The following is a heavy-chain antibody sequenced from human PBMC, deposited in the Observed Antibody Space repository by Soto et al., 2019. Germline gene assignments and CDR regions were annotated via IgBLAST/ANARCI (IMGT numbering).Heavy chain of an antibody. J-gene: IGHJ4*02. CDR1: GFTFSSYA. Sequence: GGSLRLSCAASGFTFSSYAMSWVRQAPGKGLEWVSAISGSGGSTYYADSVKGRFTISRDNSKNTLYLQMNSLRAEDTAVYYFARDQGYDSGSDDWGPGTLVTLAS. CDR2: ISGSGGST. V-gene: IGHV3-23*01. CDR3: ARDQGYDSGSDD. D-gene: IGHD5-12*01.